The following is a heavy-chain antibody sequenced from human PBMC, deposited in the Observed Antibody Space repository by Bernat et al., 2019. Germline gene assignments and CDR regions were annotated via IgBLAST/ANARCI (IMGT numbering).Heavy chain of an antibody. J-gene: IGHJ6*02. D-gene: IGHD3-3*01. CDR2: ISYDGSNK. CDR3: AKVGGLRFLEWFSMDV. Sequence: VQLLESGGGLVQPGGSLRLSCAASGFTFSSYGMHWVRQAPGKGLEWVAVISYDGSNKYYADSVKGRFTISRDNSKNTLYLQMNSLRAEDTAVYYCAKVGGLRFLEWFSMDVWGQGTTVTVSS. CDR1: GFTFSSYG. V-gene: IGHV3-30*18.